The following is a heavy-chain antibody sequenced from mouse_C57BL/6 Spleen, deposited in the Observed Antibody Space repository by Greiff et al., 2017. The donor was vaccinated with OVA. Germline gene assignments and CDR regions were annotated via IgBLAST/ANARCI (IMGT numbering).Heavy chain of an antibody. J-gene: IGHJ2*01. CDR2: ISDGGSYT. CDR1: LFTFSIYA. V-gene: IGHV5-4*01. CDR3: ARDRRGFDY. Sequence: SLKLSFSSSLFTFSIYAMSWVRQTPEKRLEWVATISDGGSYTYYPDNVKGRFTISRDNAKNNLYLQMSHLKSEDTAMYYCARDRRGFDYWGQGTTLTVSS.